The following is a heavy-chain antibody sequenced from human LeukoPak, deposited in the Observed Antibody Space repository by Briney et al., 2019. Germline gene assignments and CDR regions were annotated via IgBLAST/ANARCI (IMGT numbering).Heavy chain of an antibody. CDR2: ISAYNGNT. J-gene: IGHJ3*02. Sequence: ASVKVSCKASGYTFTSYGISWARQAPGQGREWMGWISAYNGNTNYAQKLQGRVTMTTDTSTSTAYMELRSLRSDDTAVYYGAAYGGYVECDAFDIWGQGTVVTVSS. CDR3: AAYGGYVECDAFDI. V-gene: IGHV1-18*01. D-gene: IGHD4-17*01. CDR1: GYTFTSYG.